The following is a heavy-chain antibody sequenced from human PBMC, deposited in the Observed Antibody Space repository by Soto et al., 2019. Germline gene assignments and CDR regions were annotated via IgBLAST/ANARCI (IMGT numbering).Heavy chain of an antibody. CDR3: AKRPRALLTFDY. J-gene: IGHJ4*02. CDR2: ISDSGGTS. Sequence: EVQLVDSGGGLVQPGGSLRLSCAASGFIFSNYVMSWVRQAPGKGLEWVSSISDSGGTSYYADSVKGRFTISRDNSKNTLHLQMNSLRAEDTAIYYCAKRPRALLTFDYWGQGTLVTVSS. CDR1: GFIFSNYV. V-gene: IGHV3-23*04. D-gene: IGHD1-26*01.